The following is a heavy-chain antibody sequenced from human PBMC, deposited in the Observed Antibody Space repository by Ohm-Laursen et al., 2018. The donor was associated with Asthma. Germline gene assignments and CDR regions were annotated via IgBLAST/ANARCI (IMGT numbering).Heavy chain of an antibody. J-gene: IGHJ6*02. CDR1: GGSISSGGYY. CDR2: IYYSGST. V-gene: IGHV4-31*03. CDR3: ARDVCARDPSNGDYGYYYYGMDV. Sequence: TLSLTCTASGGSISSGGYYWSWIRQHPGKGLEWIGYIYYSGSTYYNPSLKSRVTISVDTSKNQFSLKLSSVTAADTAVYYCARDVCARDPSNGDYGYYYYGMDVWGQGTTVTVSS. D-gene: IGHD4-17*01.